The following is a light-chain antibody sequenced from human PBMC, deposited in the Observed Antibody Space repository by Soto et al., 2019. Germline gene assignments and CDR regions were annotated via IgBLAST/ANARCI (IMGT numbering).Light chain of an antibody. J-gene: IGKJ4*01. CDR1: QTVRNNY. CDR3: QQFSSYPLT. Sequence: IAMPETPATLSVSPGERATLSCRASQTVRNNYLAWYQQKPGQAPSLLIYDASSRATGIPDRFSGGGSGTDFTLTISRLEPEDFAVYYCQQFSSYPLTFGGGTKVDIK. CDR2: DAS. V-gene: IGKV3-20*01.